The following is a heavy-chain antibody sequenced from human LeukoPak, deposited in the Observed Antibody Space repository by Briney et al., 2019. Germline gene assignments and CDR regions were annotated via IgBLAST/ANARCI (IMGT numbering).Heavy chain of an antibody. CDR1: GFTFSSYS. D-gene: IGHD3-22*01. J-gene: IGHJ4*02. Sequence: MSGGSLRLSCAASGFTFSSYSMNWVRQAPGKRLEWVSSISSSSSYIYYADSVKGRFTISRDNAKNSLYLQMNSLRAEDTAVYYCARVGDYYDSSGYPRNWGQGTLVTVSS. CDR3: ARVGDYYDSSGYPRN. V-gene: IGHV3-21*01. CDR2: ISSSSSYI.